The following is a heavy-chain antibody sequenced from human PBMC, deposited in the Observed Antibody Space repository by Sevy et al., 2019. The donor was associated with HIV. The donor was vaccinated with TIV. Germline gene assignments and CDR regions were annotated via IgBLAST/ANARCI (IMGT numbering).Heavy chain of an antibody. J-gene: IGHJ6*02. CDR2: IYYSGST. Sequence: QTLSLTCTVSGGSISSGDYYWSWIRQPPGKGLEWIGYIYYSGSTYYNPSLKSRVTISVDTSKNQFSLKLSSVTAADTAVYYCARAGTRRALYYYGMDVWGQGTTVTVSS. CDR1: GGSISSGDYY. CDR3: ARAGTRRALYYYGMDV. V-gene: IGHV4-30-4*01.